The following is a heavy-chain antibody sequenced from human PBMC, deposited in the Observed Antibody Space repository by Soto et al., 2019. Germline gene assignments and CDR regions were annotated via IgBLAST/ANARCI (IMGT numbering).Heavy chain of an antibody. J-gene: IGHJ4*02. CDR1: GFTFSSYA. CDR3: AKMYSGSSPLQY. CDR2: ISGSGGST. D-gene: IGHD1-26*01. Sequence: GGSLRLSCAASGFTFSSYAMSWVRQAPGKGLEWVSAISGSGGSTYYADSVKGRFTISRDNSKNTLYLQMNSLRPDDTAMYYCAKMYSGSSPLQYWGQGTLVTVS. V-gene: IGHV3-23*01.